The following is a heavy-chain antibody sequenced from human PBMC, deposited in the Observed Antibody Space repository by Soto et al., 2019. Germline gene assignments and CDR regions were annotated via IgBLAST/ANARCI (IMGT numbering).Heavy chain of an antibody. Sequence: QVQLVESGGGVVQPGRSLRLSCAASGFTFSSYAMHWVRQAPGKGLEWVAVISYDGSNKYYADSVKGRLTISRDNSKNTLYLQMNSLRAEDTAVYYCARDLDSGSYYDYYYGMDVWGQGTTVTVSS. CDR2: ISYDGSNK. V-gene: IGHV3-30-3*01. J-gene: IGHJ6*02. CDR1: GFTFSSYA. D-gene: IGHD1-26*01. CDR3: ARDLDSGSYYDYYYGMDV.